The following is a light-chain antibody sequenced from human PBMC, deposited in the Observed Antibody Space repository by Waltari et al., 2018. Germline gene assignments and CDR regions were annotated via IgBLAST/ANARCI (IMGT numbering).Light chain of an antibody. Sequence: QLTQSPSSLSASVGDRVTITCRASQDINTYLAWSQLKPGKAPKLLISTSSTLQTGVPSRFSGSGSGPDFTLTITSLQPEDLATYYCQQLNTYPYTFGQGTKLEIK. V-gene: IGKV1-9*01. CDR3: QQLNTYPYT. CDR1: QDINTY. CDR2: TSS. J-gene: IGKJ2*01.